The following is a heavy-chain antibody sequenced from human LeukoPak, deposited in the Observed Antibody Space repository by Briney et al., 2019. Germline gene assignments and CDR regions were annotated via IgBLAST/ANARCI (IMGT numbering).Heavy chain of an antibody. CDR2: IYYSGTT. CDR3: ARAVYTSGLYDAFDI. Sequence: SETLSLTCTVSGGSISSYYWSWIRQPPGKGLEWIGYIYYSGTTNYNPSLKSRVTISIDTSKNQFSLKLSSVTAADTAVYYCARAVYTSGLYDAFDIWGQGTMVTVSS. D-gene: IGHD6-19*01. CDR1: GGSISSYY. V-gene: IGHV4-59*01. J-gene: IGHJ3*02.